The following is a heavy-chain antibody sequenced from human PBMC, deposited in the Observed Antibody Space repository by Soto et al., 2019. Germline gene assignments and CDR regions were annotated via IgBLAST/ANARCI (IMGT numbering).Heavy chain of an antibody. CDR1: GGSISSYY. Sequence: QVQLQESGPGLVKPSETLSLTCTVSGGSISSYYWSWIRQPPGKGLEWIGYIYYSGSTNYNPSLKSRVTRSVDTSKHQFSLKLSSVTAADTAVYYCARLSGGYGQFYYYYYYMDVWGKGTTVTVSS. D-gene: IGHD5-18*01. V-gene: IGHV4-59*08. J-gene: IGHJ6*03. CDR3: ARLSGGYGQFYYYYYYMDV. CDR2: IYYSGST.